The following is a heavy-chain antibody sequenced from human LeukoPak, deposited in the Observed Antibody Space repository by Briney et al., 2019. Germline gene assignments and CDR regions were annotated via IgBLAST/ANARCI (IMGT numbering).Heavy chain of an antibody. D-gene: IGHD5-24*01. J-gene: IGHJ4*02. CDR3: AKDWGHRDGYKDY. V-gene: IGHV3-23*01. CDR2: ISGSGGST. Sequence: GGSLRLSCAASGFPFSSYAMSWVRQAPGKGLEWVSAISGSGGSTYYADSVKGRFTISRDNSKNTLYLQMNSLRAEDTAAYYCAKDWGHRDGYKDYWGQGTLVTVSS. CDR1: GFPFSSYA.